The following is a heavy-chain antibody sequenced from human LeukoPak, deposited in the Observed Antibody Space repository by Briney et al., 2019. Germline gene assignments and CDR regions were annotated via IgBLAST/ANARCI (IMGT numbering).Heavy chain of an antibody. V-gene: IGHV4-39*07. Sequence: SETLSLTCTVSGGSISSSSCYWGWIRQPPGKGLEWIGSIYYSGSTYYNPSLKSRVTISVDTSKNQFSLKLSSVTAADTAVYYCAREWSSSSDYWGQGTLVTVSS. J-gene: IGHJ4*02. CDR3: AREWSSSSDY. CDR2: IYYSGST. CDR1: GGSISSSSCY. D-gene: IGHD6-13*01.